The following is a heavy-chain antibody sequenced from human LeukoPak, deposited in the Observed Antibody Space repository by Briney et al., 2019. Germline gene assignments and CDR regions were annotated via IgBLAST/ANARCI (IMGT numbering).Heavy chain of an antibody. CDR3: ASPSGYGFFDY. CDR1: GYTFTSYY. Sequence: SVKVSCKASGYTFTSYYMHWVRQAPGQGLEWMGGIIPIFGTANYAQKFQGRVTITADESTSTAYMELSSLRSEDTAVYYCASPSGYGFFDYWGQGTLVTVSS. J-gene: IGHJ4*02. CDR2: IIPIFGTA. D-gene: IGHD5-12*01. V-gene: IGHV1-69*13.